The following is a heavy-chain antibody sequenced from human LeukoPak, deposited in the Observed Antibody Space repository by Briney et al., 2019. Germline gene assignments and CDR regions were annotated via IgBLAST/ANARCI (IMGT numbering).Heavy chain of an antibody. V-gene: IGHV3-7*01. CDR3: ARKLYYYDTSSAGWFDP. Sequence: GGSLRLSCAASGFTFSRYWMSWVRQAPGKGLEWVATINQDGSDEYYVDSVKGRFTISRDNAKNSLYLQIDGLRAEDTAVYHCARKLYYYDTSSAGWFDPWGQGTLVTVSS. D-gene: IGHD3-22*01. CDR1: GFTFSRYW. J-gene: IGHJ5*02. CDR2: INQDGSDE.